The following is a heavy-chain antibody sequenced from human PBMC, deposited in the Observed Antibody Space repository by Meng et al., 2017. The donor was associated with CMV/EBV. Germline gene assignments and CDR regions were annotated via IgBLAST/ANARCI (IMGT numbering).Heavy chain of an antibody. CDR2: ISSSSSYI. Sequence: GESLKISCAASGFTFSSYSMNWVRQAPGKGLEWVSSISSSSSYIYYADSVKGRFTISRDDSKNTAYLQMNSLKTEDTAVYYCTRGYWSSEGWFDPWGQGTLVTVSS. V-gene: IGHV3-21*04. CDR1: GFTFSSYS. CDR3: TRGYWSSEGWFDP. D-gene: IGHD2-2*01. J-gene: IGHJ5*02.